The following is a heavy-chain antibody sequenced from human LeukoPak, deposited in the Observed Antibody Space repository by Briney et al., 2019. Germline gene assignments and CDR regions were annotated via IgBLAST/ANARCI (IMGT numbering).Heavy chain of an antibody. J-gene: IGHJ3*02. CDR1: GFTFSNYA. CDR3: ARDVKATIAVVPDASDI. V-gene: IGHV3-48*02. CDR2: ISATSSAV. D-gene: IGHD6-19*01. Sequence: GGSLRLSCAASGFTFSNYAMTWVRQAPGKGLEWVSYISATSSAVYYTDSVKGRFAITRDNAKNSLYLQMNSLRDEDTAVYYCARDVKATIAVVPDASDIWGQGTMVTVSS.